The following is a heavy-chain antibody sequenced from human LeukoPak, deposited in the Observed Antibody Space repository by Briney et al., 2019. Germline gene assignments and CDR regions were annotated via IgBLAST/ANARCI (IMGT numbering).Heavy chain of an antibody. J-gene: IGHJ6*03. V-gene: IGHV4-4*07. D-gene: IGHD4-23*01. CDR3: ARGESGMNDYGGYMDV. CDR2: IYTSGST. CDR1: GGSISSYY. Sequence: PSETLPLTCTVSGGSISSYYWSWIRQPAGKGLEWIGRIYTSGSTNYNPSLKSRVTISVDTSKNQFSLKLSSVTAADTAVYYCARGESGMNDYGGYMDVWGKGTTVTVSS.